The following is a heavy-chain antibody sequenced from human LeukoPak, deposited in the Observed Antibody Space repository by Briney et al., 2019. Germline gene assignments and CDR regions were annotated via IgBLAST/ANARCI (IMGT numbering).Heavy chain of an antibody. Sequence: SETLSLTCTVSGGSISSGSYYWSWVRQPGGKGLEWIGRFYTSGSTDYNPSLKSRVTISVDTSKNQFSLKLSSVTAADTAVYYCAREGEYSNRLDPWGQGTLVTVSS. D-gene: IGHD4-11*01. J-gene: IGHJ5*02. CDR3: AREGEYSNRLDP. CDR2: FYTSGST. V-gene: IGHV4-61*02. CDR1: GGSISSGSYY.